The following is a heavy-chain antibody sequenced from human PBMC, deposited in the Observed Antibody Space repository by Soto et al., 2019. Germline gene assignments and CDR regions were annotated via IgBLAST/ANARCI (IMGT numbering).Heavy chain of an antibody. CDR2: ISRTGYVGTI. CDR1: EFSFTSYE. Sequence: PWGSLRLSCAASEFSFTSYEINCVRHSPWKGPEWVAYISRTGYVGTINYADSVKGRFTISRDNAKKSLYLQMNNLRVEDTAVYYCARSKSVAGTSWLDPWGQGTLVTVSS. V-gene: IGHV3-48*03. D-gene: IGHD6-19*01. J-gene: IGHJ5*02. CDR3: ARSKSVAGTSWLDP.